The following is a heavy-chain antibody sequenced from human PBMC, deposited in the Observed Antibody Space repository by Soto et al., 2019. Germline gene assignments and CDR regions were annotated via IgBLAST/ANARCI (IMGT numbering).Heavy chain of an antibody. J-gene: IGHJ6*02. Sequence: GESLKISCKGSAFSFTSYWIGWVRQMPGKGLEWMGMIHPGDSDTRYSPSFQGQVTISADKSISTAYLQWSSLKPSDTAMYYCARHFGRQQLGVYYYYGMDVWGQGTTVTVSS. CDR2: IHPGDSDT. D-gene: IGHD6-13*01. CDR3: ARHFGRQQLGVYYYYGMDV. V-gene: IGHV5-51*01. CDR1: AFSFTSYW.